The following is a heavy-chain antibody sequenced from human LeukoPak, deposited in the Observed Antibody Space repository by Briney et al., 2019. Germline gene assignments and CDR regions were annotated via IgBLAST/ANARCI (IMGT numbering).Heavy chain of an antibody. CDR3: ATGGSPVTRVDSGSCYFDY. D-gene: IGHD1-26*01. Sequence: GASVKVSCKVSGYTLTELSMHWVRQAPGKGLEWMGGFDPEDGETIYAQKFQGRVTMTEDTSTDTAYMELSSLRSEDTAVYYCATGGSPVTRVDSGSCYFDYWGQGTLVTVSS. CDR1: GYTLTELS. V-gene: IGHV1-24*01. CDR2: FDPEDGET. J-gene: IGHJ4*02.